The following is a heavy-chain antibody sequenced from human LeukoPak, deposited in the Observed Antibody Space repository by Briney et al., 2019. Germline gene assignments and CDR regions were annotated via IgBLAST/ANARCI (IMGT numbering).Heavy chain of an antibody. Sequence: GGSLRLSCAASGFIFSNYGMHWVRQAPGKGLEWVTVISYDGSNKYYADSVKGRFTISRDDSKNTLYLQMNSLRAEDTAVYYCAKSANRIVGASFVATFDYWGQGTLVTVSS. D-gene: IGHD1-26*01. CDR2: ISYDGSNK. CDR1: GFIFSNYG. CDR3: AKSANRIVGASFVATFDY. J-gene: IGHJ4*02. V-gene: IGHV3-30*18.